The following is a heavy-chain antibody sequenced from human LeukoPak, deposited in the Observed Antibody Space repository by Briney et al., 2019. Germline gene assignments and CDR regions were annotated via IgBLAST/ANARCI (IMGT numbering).Heavy chain of an antibody. Sequence: ASVKVSCKASGYTFTDYYIHWVRQAPGQGLEWMGWINPNSGGTNYAQKFQGRVTMTRDTSITTAYMELSRLRSDDTAVYYCARRRSITIFGVVPKENNWFDPWGQGTLVTVSS. CDR3: ARRRSITIFGVVPKENNWFDP. D-gene: IGHD3-3*01. V-gene: IGHV1-2*02. CDR1: GYTFTDYY. CDR2: INPNSGGT. J-gene: IGHJ5*02.